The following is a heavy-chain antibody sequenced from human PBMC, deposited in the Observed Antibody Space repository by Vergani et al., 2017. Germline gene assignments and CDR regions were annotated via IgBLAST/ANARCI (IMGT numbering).Heavy chain of an antibody. CDR3: ARDGVVVAATNEGWFDP. J-gene: IGHJ5*02. Sequence: EVQLVESGGGLVQPGGSLRLSYAASGFTFSSYWMHWVRQAPGKGLVWVSRINSDGSSTSYADSVKGRFTISRDNAKNTLYLQMNSLRAEDTAVYYCARDGVVVAATNEGWFDPWGQGTLVTVSS. CDR2: INSDGSST. V-gene: IGHV3-74*01. D-gene: IGHD2-15*01. CDR1: GFTFSSYW.